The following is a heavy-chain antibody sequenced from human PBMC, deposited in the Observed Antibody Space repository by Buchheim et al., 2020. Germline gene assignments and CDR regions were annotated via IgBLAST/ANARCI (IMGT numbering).Heavy chain of an antibody. CDR2: ISYDGSNK. V-gene: IGHV3-30*04. D-gene: IGHD6-13*01. CDR1: GFTFSSYA. Sequence: QVQLVESGGGVVQPGRSLRLSCAASGFTFSSYAMHWVRQAPGKGLEWVAVISYDGSNKYYADSVKGRFTISRANSKNTLYLQMNSLRAEDTAVYYCARDPGIAAAGIDYWGQGTL. J-gene: IGHJ4*02. CDR3: ARDPGIAAAGIDY.